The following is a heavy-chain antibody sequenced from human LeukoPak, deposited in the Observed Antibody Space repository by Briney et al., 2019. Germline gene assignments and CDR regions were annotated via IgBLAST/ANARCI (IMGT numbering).Heavy chain of an antibody. J-gene: IGHJ5*02. D-gene: IGHD2-15*01. V-gene: IGHV4-39*01. Sequence: SETLSLTCTVSGGSISSTNYYWGWIRQPPGKGLEWIGSIYYSGSTYYNPSLKSQVTISVDTSKNQFSLKLSSVTAADTAVYYCARGARGISRWFDPWGQGTLVTVSS. CDR3: ARGARGISRWFDP. CDR2: IYYSGST. CDR1: GGSISSTNYY.